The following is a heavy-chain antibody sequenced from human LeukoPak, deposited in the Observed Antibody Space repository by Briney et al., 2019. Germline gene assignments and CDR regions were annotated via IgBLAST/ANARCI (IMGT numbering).Heavy chain of an antibody. Sequence: GGSLRLSCAASGFTFSCYWMSWVRQAPGKGLEWVANIKQDGSEKYYMDSVKGRFTISRDNAKNSLYLQMNSLRAEDTAVYYCARDQAWQWQYYFDYWGQGTLVTVSS. CDR1: GFTFSCYW. V-gene: IGHV3-7*01. CDR2: IKQDGSEK. D-gene: IGHD6-19*01. CDR3: ARDQAWQWQYYFDY. J-gene: IGHJ4*02.